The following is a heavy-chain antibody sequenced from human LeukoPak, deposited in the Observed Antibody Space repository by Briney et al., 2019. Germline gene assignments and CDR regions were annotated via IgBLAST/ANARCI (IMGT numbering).Heavy chain of an antibody. CDR1: GGSISSSSYY. Sequence: SETLSLTCTVSGGSISSSSYYWGWIRQPPGKGLEWIGSIYYTGSTHYNPSLKSRVSISVDTSKNQFSLKLSSVTAADTAVYYCASRGYGRNYFDYWGQGTLVTVSS. J-gene: IGHJ4*02. CDR2: IYYTGST. CDR3: ASRGYGRNYFDY. D-gene: IGHD5-18*01. V-gene: IGHV4-39*01.